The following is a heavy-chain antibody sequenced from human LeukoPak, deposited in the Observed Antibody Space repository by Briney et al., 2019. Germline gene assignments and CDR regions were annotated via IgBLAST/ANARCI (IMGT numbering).Heavy chain of an antibody. CDR2: IRSKAYGGTT. Sequence: GGSLRLSCTASGFTFGDYAMSWVRQAPGKGLGWVGFIRSKAYGGTTEYAASVKGRFTISRDDSKSIAYLQMNSLKTEDTAVYYCIGDFWSGYPQYNWFDPWGQGTLVTVSS. D-gene: IGHD3-3*01. J-gene: IGHJ5*02. CDR3: IGDFWSGYPQYNWFDP. V-gene: IGHV3-49*04. CDR1: GFTFGDYA.